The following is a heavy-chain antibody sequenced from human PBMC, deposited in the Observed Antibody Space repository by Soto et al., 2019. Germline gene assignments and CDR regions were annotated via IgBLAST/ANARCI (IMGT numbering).Heavy chain of an antibody. V-gene: IGHV4-4*07. Sequence: SETLSLTCTVSGDSISDYYWSWIRQPAGKGLEWIGRIYPGGSTNYNPSLKSRVTMSVDTSKNQFSLKLSSVTAADTGVYYCARGHSARSGYYDVAWGKGIQVTVSS. CDR2: IYPGGST. CDR3: ARGHSARSGYYDVA. D-gene: IGHD3-22*01. J-gene: IGHJ5*02. CDR1: GDSISDYY.